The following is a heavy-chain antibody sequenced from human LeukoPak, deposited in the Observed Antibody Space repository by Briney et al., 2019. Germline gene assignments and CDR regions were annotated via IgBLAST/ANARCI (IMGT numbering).Heavy chain of an antibody. D-gene: IGHD6-19*01. Sequence: PSETLSLTCSVSGDSVSSTSDNWGWIRQPPGKGLEWIGNIYYTGSTYYNPSLKSRVTMSVDTSNNQFSLKLSSVTAADTAVYYCARSRIVLADSLDPWGQGTLVTVSS. CDR3: ARSRIVLADSLDP. V-gene: IGHV4-39*07. CDR2: IYYTGST. J-gene: IGHJ5*02. CDR1: GDSVSSTSDN.